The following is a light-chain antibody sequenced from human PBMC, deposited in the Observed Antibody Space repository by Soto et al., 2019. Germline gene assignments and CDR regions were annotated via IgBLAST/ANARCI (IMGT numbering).Light chain of an antibody. CDR1: QSISSN. CDR2: AAS. Sequence: DIQMTQSPSPLSASVGDRVTITCRASQSISSNLNWFQQKPGKAPKLLIYAASSLQSGVPSRFSGSGSGTDFTLTISSLQPEDFATYYCQQSYSIPWTFGQGTKVEIK. CDR3: QQSYSIPWT. J-gene: IGKJ1*01. V-gene: IGKV1-39*01.